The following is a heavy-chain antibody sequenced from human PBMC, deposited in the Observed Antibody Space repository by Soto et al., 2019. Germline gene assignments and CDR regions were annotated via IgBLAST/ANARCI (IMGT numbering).Heavy chain of an antibody. Sequence: ASVKVSCKASGYTFTSYAMHWVRQAPGQRLEWMGWINAGNGNTKYSQKFQGRVTITRDTSTSTVYMELSSLRSEDTAVYYCARDLCSSTSCYEHYYYGMDVWGQGTTVTVSS. CDR2: INAGNGNT. CDR3: ARDLCSSTSCYEHYYYGMDV. V-gene: IGHV1-3*01. J-gene: IGHJ6*02. D-gene: IGHD2-2*01. CDR1: GYTFTSYA.